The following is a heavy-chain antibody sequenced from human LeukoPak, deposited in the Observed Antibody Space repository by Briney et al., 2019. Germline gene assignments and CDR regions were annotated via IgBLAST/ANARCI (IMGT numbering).Heavy chain of an antibody. J-gene: IGHJ3*02. Sequence: SETLSLTCTVSGGSISSYYWSWIRQPPGKGLEWIGHIYTSGSTNYNPSLKSRVTISVDTSKNQFSLKLSSVTAADTAVYYCARQVGLRRTTIFGVVASEFDIWGQGTMVTVSS. D-gene: IGHD3-3*01. CDR1: GGSISSYY. CDR3: ARQVGLRRTTIFGVVASEFDI. V-gene: IGHV4-4*09. CDR2: IYTSGST.